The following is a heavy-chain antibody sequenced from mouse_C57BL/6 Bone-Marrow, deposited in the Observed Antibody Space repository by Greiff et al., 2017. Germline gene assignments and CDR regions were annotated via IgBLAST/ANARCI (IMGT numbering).Heavy chain of an antibody. CDR1: GFTFSDYY. V-gene: IGHV5-12*01. CDR2: ISNGGGST. D-gene: IGHD1-1*01. J-gene: IGHJ4*01. Sequence: EVHLVESGGGLVQPGGSLKLSCAASGFTFSDYYMYWVRQTPEKRLEWVAYISNGGGSTYYPDTVKGRFTISRDNAKNTLYLQMSSLKSEDTAMYYCARPCYYYGSSSYYAMDYWGQGTSVTVSS. CDR3: ARPCYYYGSSSYYAMDY.